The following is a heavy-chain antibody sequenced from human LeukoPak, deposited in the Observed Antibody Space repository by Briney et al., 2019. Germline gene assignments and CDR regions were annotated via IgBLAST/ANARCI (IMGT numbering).Heavy chain of an antibody. CDR3: ARDHVVTRDYDGMDV. CDR2: ISYDGSNK. V-gene: IGHV3-30*04. CDR1: GFTFSSYA. J-gene: IGHJ6*02. Sequence: GRSLRLSCAASGFTFSSYAMHWVRQAPGKGLEWVAVISYDGSNKYYADSVKGRFTISRDNSKNTLYLQMNSLRAEDAAVYYCARDHVVTRDYDGMDVWGQGTTVTVS. D-gene: IGHD2-15*01.